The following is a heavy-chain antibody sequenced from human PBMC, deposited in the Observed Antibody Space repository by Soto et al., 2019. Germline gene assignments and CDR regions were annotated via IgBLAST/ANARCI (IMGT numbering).Heavy chain of an antibody. D-gene: IGHD1-26*01. CDR3: ARSGRGGGFDY. CDR2: IIPIFGTA. CDR1: GGTFSSYA. Sequence: ASVKVSCKASGGTFSSYAISWVRQAPGQGLEWMGGIIPIFGTANYAQKFQVRVTITADESTSTAYMELSSLRSEDTAVYYCARSGRGGGFDYWGQGTLVTVSS. J-gene: IGHJ4*02. V-gene: IGHV1-69*01.